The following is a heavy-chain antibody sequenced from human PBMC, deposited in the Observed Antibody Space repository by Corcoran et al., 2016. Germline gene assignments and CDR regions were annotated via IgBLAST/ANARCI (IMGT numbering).Heavy chain of an antibody. J-gene: IGHJ6*02. CDR3: ARLAPYYYCGMDV. CDR1: GGSISSSSYY. CDR2: IYYSGST. V-gene: IGHV4-39*07. D-gene: IGHD6-6*01. Sequence: QLQLQESGPGLVQHSETLSLTCTFSGGSISSSSYYWGWIRQPPGKGLEWIGSIYYSGSTYYNPSLKSRVTIPVDTSKNQFSLKLSSVTAADTAVYYCARLAPYYYCGMDVWRQGTTVTVSS.